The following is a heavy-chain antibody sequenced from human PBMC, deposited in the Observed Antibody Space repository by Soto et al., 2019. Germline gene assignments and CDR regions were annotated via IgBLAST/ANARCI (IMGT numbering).Heavy chain of an antibody. Sequence: EVQLMESGGGLVQPGGSLRLSCAASGFTFSSYAMSWIRQAPGKGLESVSAISGSGGSTYYADSVKGRFTISRDNSKNTLYLQMNSLRAEDTAVYYCAKGSGYGGIYWYFDLWGRGTLVTVSS. CDR3: AKGSGYGGIYWYFDL. J-gene: IGHJ2*01. D-gene: IGHD5-12*01. CDR1: GFTFSSYA. V-gene: IGHV3-23*01. CDR2: ISGSGGST.